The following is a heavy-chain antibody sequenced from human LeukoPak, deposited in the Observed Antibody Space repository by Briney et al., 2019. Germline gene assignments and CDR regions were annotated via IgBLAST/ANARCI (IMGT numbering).Heavy chain of an antibody. CDR2: IIPIFGTA. Sequence: VASVKVSCKASGGTFSSYAISWVRQAPGQGLEWMGGIIPIFGTANYAQKFQGRVTITADESTSTAHMELSSLRSEDTAVYYCARDGYCSGGSCYSHYWGQGTLVTVSS. V-gene: IGHV1-69*01. CDR1: GGTFSSYA. CDR3: ARDGYCSGGSCYSHY. D-gene: IGHD2-15*01. J-gene: IGHJ4*02.